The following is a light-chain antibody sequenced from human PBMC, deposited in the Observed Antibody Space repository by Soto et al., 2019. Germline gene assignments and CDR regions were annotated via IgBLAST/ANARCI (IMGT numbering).Light chain of an antibody. CDR3: LQYYNFSWT. CDR2: AAS. V-gene: IGKV4-1*01. CDR1: QSVLFSSNNKNY. Sequence: DIVMTQSPDSLSVSLGEKAAIHCKSSQSVLFSSNNKNYLAWYQQKPGEAPKLLIFAASNLQSGVPSRFSGSGSVTDFTLAITGLQPEDFATYYCLQYYNFSWTFGQGTKVDIK. J-gene: IGKJ1*01.